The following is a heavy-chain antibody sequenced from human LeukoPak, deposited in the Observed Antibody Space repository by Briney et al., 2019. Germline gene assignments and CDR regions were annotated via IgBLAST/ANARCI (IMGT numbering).Heavy chain of an antibody. CDR3: ARVIWGSSTLNWFDP. CDR2: INWNGGST. CDR1: GFTFDDYG. J-gene: IGHJ5*02. Sequence: TGGSLRLSCAASGFTFDDYGMSWVRQAPGKGLEWVSGINWNGGSTGYADSVKGRFTISRDNAKNSLYLQMNSLRAEDTAVYYCARVIWGSSTLNWFDPWGQGTLVTVSS. D-gene: IGHD6-6*01. V-gene: IGHV3-20*04.